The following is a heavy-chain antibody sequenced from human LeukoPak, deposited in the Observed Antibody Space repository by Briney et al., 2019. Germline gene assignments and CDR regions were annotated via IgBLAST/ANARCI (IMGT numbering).Heavy chain of an antibody. V-gene: IGHV4-34*01. Sequence: SETLSLTCAVYGGSFSGYYWSWIRQPPGKGLEWVGEINHSGSANYNPSLKSRVTISVDTSKNQFSLKLSSVTAAGTAVHYCGSSTSCYAWFDPWGQGTLVTVSS. CDR1: GGSFSGYY. J-gene: IGHJ5*02. CDR2: INHSGSA. D-gene: IGHD2-2*01. CDR3: GSSTSCYAWFDP.